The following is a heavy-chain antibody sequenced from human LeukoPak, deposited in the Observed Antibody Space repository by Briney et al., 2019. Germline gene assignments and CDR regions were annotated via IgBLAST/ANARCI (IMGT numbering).Heavy chain of an antibody. D-gene: IGHD4-11*01. J-gene: IGHJ4*02. V-gene: IGHV4-38-2*02. CDR1: GYSISSGYY. Sequence: SETLFLTCTVSGYSISSGYYWGWIRQPPGKGLEWIGSIYHSGSTYYNPSLKSRVTISVDTSKNQFSLKLSSVTAADTAVYYCARATTVTTEFDYWGQGTLVTVSS. CDR2: IYHSGST. CDR3: ARATTVTTEFDY.